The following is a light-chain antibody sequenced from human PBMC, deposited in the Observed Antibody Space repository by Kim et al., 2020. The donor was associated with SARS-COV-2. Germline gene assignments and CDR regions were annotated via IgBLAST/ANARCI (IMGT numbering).Light chain of an antibody. J-gene: IGLJ3*02. V-gene: IGLV3-1*01. CDR2: EDD. CDR1: EEKF. CDR3: QTWDSSTVV. Sequence: EEKFVSWFQQKPGQSPVLVVYEDDKRPSGIPERISGSTSGNTATLTISGTQAMDEADYYCQTWDSSTVVFGGGTQLTV.